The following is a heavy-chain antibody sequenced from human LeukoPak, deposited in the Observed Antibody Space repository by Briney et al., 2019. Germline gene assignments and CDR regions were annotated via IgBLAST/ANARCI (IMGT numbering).Heavy chain of an antibody. D-gene: IGHD2-21*02. V-gene: IGHV3-9*01. J-gene: IGHJ4*02. Sequence: GGSLRLSCAASGFTFDDYAMHWVRQAPGKGLEWVSGISWNSGSIGYADSVKGRFTISRDNAKNSLYLQMNSLRAEDTALYYCAKLVVTAIPNEDYWGQGTLVTVSS. CDR1: GFTFDDYA. CDR2: ISWNSGSI. CDR3: AKLVVTAIPNEDY.